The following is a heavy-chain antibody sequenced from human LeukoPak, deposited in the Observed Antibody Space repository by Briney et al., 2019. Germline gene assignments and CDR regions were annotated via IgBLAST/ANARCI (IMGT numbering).Heavy chain of an antibody. CDR2: INHSGST. CDR1: GGSFSGYY. Sequence: SETLSLTCAVYGGSFSGYYWSWIRQPPGKGLEWIGEINHSGSTNYNPSLKSRVTISVDTSKNQFSLKLSSVTAADTAVYYCARGRGRLRIFDYWGQGTLVTVPS. V-gene: IGHV4-34*01. D-gene: IGHD4-17*01. CDR3: ARGRGRLRIFDY. J-gene: IGHJ4*02.